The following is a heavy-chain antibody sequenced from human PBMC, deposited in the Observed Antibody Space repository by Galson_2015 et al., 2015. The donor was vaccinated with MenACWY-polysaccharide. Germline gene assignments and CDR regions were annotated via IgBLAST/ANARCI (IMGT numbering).Heavy chain of an antibody. V-gene: IGHV3-11*01. D-gene: IGHD2-2*01. Sequence: SLRLSCAASGFTFSDYYTTWIRQAPGKGLDWVSYISSSGSTVDYADSVKGRFTISRDNARNSLYLQMSSLRAEDTAVYYCAREGGGGGYCSSTSCRGAFDIWGQGTVVTVSS. CDR2: ISSSGSTV. J-gene: IGHJ3*02. CDR1: GFTFSDYY. CDR3: AREGGGGGYCSSTSCRGAFDI.